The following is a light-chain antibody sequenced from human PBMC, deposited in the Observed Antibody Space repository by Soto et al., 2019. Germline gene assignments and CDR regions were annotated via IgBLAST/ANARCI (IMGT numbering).Light chain of an antibody. Sequence: DIQMTQSPSSLSASVGDRVTITCRASQSLDNFLNWYQQKPGKAPKLLIYAASTLQSGVPSRFSGSGSGTDFTLTISSLQPEDFATYYCQQSYTTPLFTFGPGIKVEI. CDR2: AAS. CDR1: QSLDNF. V-gene: IGKV1-39*01. CDR3: QQSYTTPLFT. J-gene: IGKJ3*01.